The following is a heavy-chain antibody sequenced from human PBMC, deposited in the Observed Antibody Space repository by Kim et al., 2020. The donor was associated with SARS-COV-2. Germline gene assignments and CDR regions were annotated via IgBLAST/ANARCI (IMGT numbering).Heavy chain of an antibody. Sequence: YYADSVKGRFTISRDNSKNTLYLQMNSLRAEDTAVYYCAKDHLHSSGFDYWGQGTLVTVSS. J-gene: IGHJ4*02. CDR3: AKDHLHSSGFDY. V-gene: IGHV3-30*02. D-gene: IGHD3-22*01.